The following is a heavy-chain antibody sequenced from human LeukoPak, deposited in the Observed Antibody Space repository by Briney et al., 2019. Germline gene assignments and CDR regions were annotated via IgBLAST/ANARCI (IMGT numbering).Heavy chain of an antibody. J-gene: IGHJ6*02. D-gene: IGHD2-21*02. CDR1: GGSFSGYY. CDR2: IFHRGTT. Sequence: PSETPSLTCAVYGGSFSGYYWGWIRQPPGEGLEWIGNIFHRGTTYHNPSLQRRVTFSVDTSKNLFSMNLTSVTVADTAVYYCARHGDRLRFAMDVWGQGTTVTVSS. CDR3: ARHGDRLRFAMDV. V-gene: IGHV4-34*12.